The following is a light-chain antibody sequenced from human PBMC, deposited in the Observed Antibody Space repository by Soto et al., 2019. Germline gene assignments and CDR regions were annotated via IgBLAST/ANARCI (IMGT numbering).Light chain of an antibody. CDR3: CSYAGSYTVL. CDR2: DVS. V-gene: IGLV2-11*01. Sequence: QSVLTQPSSVSGSPGQSVTISCTGNSSDVGAYNYVSWYQQHPGKAPKLMIYDVSKRPSGVPDRFSGSKSGNTASLTISGLQAEDEADYYCCSYAGSYTVLFGGGTKVTVL. J-gene: IGLJ2*01. CDR1: SSDVGAYNY.